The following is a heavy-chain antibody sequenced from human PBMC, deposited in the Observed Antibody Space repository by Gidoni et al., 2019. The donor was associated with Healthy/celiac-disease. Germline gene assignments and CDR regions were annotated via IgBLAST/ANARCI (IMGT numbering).Heavy chain of an antibody. CDR1: GGTFSSYV. D-gene: IGHD4-4*01. CDR3: ARGGDYRNYAMDV. Sequence: QVQLVQSGAEVKKPGSSVKVSCKASGGTFSSYVISWVRQAPGQGLEWMGGIIPLFGTTNYAQKFQGRVTITADKSTSTAYMELSSLRSEDTAVYYCARGGDYRNYAMDVWGQGATVTVSS. V-gene: IGHV1-69*06. CDR2: IIPLFGTT. J-gene: IGHJ6*02.